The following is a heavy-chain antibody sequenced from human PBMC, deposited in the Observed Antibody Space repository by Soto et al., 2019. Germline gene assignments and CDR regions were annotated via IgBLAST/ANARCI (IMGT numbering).Heavy chain of an antibody. CDR2: INPNSGGT. V-gene: IGHV1-2*04. Sequence: QVQLVQSGAEVKKPGASVKVSCKASGYTFTGYYMHWVRQAPGQGLEWMGWINPNSGGTNYAQKFQGWVTMTRDTSISTAYMELSRLRSDDTAVYYCARGTQIAVAGPGGYYFDYWGQGTLVTVSS. CDR3: ARGTQIAVAGPGGYYFDY. CDR1: GYTFTGYY. D-gene: IGHD6-19*01. J-gene: IGHJ4*02.